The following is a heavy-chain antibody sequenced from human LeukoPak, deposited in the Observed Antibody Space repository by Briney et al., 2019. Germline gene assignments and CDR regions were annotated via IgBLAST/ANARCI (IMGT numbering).Heavy chain of an antibody. V-gene: IGHV6-1*01. CDR2: TYYRSKWYN. Sequence: SQTLSLTCAISRDSVSSNSAAWNWIRHSPSSGLEWLGRTYYRSKWYNDYAVSVKSRITINPDTSKNQFSLQLNSVTPEDTAVYYCARDRDYYGSGGYGPDYWGQGILGTVSS. D-gene: IGHD3-10*01. CDR3: ARDRDYYGSGGYGPDY. J-gene: IGHJ4*02. CDR1: RDSVSSNSAA.